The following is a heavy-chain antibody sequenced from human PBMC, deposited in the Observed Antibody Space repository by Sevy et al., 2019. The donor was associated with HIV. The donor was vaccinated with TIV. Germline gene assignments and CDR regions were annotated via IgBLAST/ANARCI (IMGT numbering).Heavy chain of an antibody. V-gene: IGHV3-33*01. CDR2: IWDDGSNK. D-gene: IGHD4-17*01. CDR1: GFNFGDYA. Sequence: GGSLRLSCRTSGFNFGDYAMSCVRQAPGKGLEWVAVIWDDGSNKYYANSVKGRFTISRDNSKNTLYLQMNSLRAEDTSVYYCAYGDNFDYWGQGTLVTVSS. CDR3: AYGDNFDY. J-gene: IGHJ4*02.